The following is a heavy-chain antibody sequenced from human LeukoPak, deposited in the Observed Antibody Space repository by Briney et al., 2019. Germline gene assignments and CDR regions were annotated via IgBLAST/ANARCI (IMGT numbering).Heavy chain of an antibody. Sequence: SETLSLTCTVSGGSISSYYWSWIRQPAGKGLEWIGRIYTSGNTNYNPSLKSRVTMSVDTSKNQFSLKLTSMTAADTAVYYCARENSGNYRGFDYWGQGILVTVSS. J-gene: IGHJ4*02. D-gene: IGHD1-26*01. CDR1: GGSISSYY. V-gene: IGHV4-4*07. CDR3: ARENSGNYRGFDY. CDR2: IYTSGNT.